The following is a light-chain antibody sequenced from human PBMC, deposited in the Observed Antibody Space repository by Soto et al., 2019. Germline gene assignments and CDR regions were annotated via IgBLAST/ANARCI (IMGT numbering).Light chain of an antibody. Sequence: EIVLTQSPGTLSLSLGERATLSCRASQTVSNNHLAWYRQKPGQTPRLLIYGASSRATGIPDRFSGSGSGTAFTLTISRLGTEDFAVHYRHQYGRSPQTFGPGTKVDFK. J-gene: IGKJ3*01. CDR1: QTVSNNH. CDR2: GAS. CDR3: HQYGRSPQT. V-gene: IGKV3-20*01.